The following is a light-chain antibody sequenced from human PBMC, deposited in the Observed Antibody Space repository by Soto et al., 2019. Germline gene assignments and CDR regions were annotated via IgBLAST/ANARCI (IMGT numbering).Light chain of an antibody. V-gene: IGKV1-33*01. CDR2: DAS. CDR3: QQYANLLLT. CDR1: QDISNY. J-gene: IGKJ4*01. Sequence: IEVTQSPHSLSASVGDRLSITCHASQDISNYLNWYQQKPGKAPKLLIYDASNLETGVPSRFSLSGSGTDFTFTISRRMPADIATHYCQQYANLLLTFAGGTKVDIK.